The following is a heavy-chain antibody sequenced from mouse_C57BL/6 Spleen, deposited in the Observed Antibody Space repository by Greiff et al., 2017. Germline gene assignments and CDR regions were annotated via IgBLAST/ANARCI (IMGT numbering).Heavy chain of an antibody. J-gene: IGHJ2*01. D-gene: IGHD1-1*01. CDR1: GYTFTDYN. V-gene: IGHV1-22*01. CDR2: INPNNGGT. CDR3: ARPYYGSSYFDY. Sequence: VHVKQSGPELVKPGASVKMSCKASGYTFTDYNMHWVKQSHGKSLEWIGYINPNNGGTSYNQKFKGKATLTVNKSSSTAYMELRSLTSEDSAVYYCARPYYGSSYFDYWGQGTTLTVSS.